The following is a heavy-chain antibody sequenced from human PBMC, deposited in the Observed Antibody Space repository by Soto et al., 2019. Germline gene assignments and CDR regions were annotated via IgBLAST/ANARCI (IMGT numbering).Heavy chain of an antibody. CDR3: AQYDGSANKAYFDY. CDR2: IYYRGTT. Sequence: PSETLSLTCTVSGGSINSYYWSWVRQPPEKGLEWIGYIYYRGTTYYNPSLKSRLTLSVDTSKNQFSLKLSSVTVSDTAVYFCAQYDGSANKAYFDYWGQGIMVTVSS. V-gene: IGHV4-59*12. J-gene: IGHJ4*02. D-gene: IGHD2-2*01. CDR1: GGSINSYY.